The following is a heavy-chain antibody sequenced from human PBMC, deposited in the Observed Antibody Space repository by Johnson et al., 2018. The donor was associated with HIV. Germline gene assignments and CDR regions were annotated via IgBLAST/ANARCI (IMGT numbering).Heavy chain of an antibody. D-gene: IGHD6-13*01. CDR2: IWYDGREK. CDR1: GFTFSTYG. CDR3: AKVVTSSSSWQDDAFDI. J-gene: IGHJ3*02. Sequence: QMQLVESGGGVVQPGRSLRLSCAASGFTFSTYGMHWVRQAPGKGLEWVALIWYDGREKDYADSVKGRFTISRDNSKNTLYLEMNSLRVEDTAVYYCAKVVTSSSSWQDDAFDIWGQGTVVTVSS. V-gene: IGHV3-33*06.